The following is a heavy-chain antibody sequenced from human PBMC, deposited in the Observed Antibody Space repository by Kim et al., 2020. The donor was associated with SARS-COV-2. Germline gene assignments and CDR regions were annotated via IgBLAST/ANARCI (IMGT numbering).Heavy chain of an antibody. CDR1: GFTFSSYS. V-gene: IGHV3-21*01. CDR3: ASWDSGYDPWGRYGMDV. Sequence: GGSLRLSCAASGFTFSSYSMNWVRQAPGKGLEWVSSISSSSSYIYYADSVKGRFTISRDNAKNSLYLQMNSLRAEDTAVYYCASWDSGYDPWGRYGMDVWGQGTTVTVSS. D-gene: IGHD5-12*01. CDR2: ISSSSSYI. J-gene: IGHJ6*02.